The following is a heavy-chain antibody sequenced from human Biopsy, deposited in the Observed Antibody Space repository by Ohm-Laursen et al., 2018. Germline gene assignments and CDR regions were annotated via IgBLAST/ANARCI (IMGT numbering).Heavy chain of an antibody. CDR1: GFTFDDNA. V-gene: IGHV3-9*01. CDR3: TKDLIPAGTDV. CDR2: ISWNSGIK. J-gene: IGHJ6*02. Sequence: SLRLSCSATGFTFDDNAMHWVRQAPGKGLEWVSGISWNSGIKDYADSVKGRFAISRDNAKKSLYLEMNSLRPEDTALYYCTKDLIPAGTDVWGQGTTVTVSS. D-gene: IGHD2-21*01.